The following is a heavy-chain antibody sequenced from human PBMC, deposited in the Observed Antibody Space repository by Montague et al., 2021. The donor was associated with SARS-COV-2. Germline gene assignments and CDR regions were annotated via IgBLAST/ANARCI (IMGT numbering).Heavy chain of an antibody. CDR3: VREKAGGLRNVFDI. J-gene: IGHJ3*02. V-gene: IGHV4-38-2*02. Sequence: SETLSLTCAVYGFSIGSGDYWGWIRQPPGKGLEWIGSIYHSGTTXXNPXXXSRLTMSIDASTNQFSLRLTSVTAADTAVFFCVREKAGGLRNVFDIWGQGTTVTVSS. CDR2: IYHSGTT. CDR1: GFSIGSGDY.